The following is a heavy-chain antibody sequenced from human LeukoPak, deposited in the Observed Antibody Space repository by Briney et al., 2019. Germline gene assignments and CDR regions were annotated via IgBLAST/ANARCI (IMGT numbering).Heavy chain of an antibody. CDR3: ARSEVGVAGPLDI. CDR2: INSGGNSI. CDR1: GFSVSSNY. D-gene: IGHD1-26*01. V-gene: IGHV3-48*03. J-gene: IGHJ3*02. Sequence: GGSLRLSCAASGFSVSSNYITWVRQAPGKGLEWVSYINSGGNSIYYADSVKGRFTISRDSAKSSLYLQMNSLRAEDTAVYYCARSEVGVAGPLDIWGQGTMVIVSS.